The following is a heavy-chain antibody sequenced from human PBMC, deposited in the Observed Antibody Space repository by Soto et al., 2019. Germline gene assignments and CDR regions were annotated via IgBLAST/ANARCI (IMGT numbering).Heavy chain of an antibody. CDR2: IIPIFGTA. Sequence: QVQLVQSGAEVKKPGSSVKVSCKASGGTFSSYAISWVRQAPGQGLEWMGGIIPIFGTANYAQKFQGRVTITADESTSTAYMELSSLSFKDTAVYYCARADYYYYGMDVWGQGTTVTVSS. CDR3: ARADYYYYGMDV. CDR1: GGTFSSYA. J-gene: IGHJ6*02. V-gene: IGHV1-69*01.